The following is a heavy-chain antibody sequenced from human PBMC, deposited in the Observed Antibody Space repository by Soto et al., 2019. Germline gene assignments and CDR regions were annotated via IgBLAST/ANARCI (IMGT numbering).Heavy chain of an antibody. Sequence: GGSLRLSCAASGFTFSDYYMSWIRQAPGKGLEWVSYISSSGSTIYYADSVKGRFTISRDNAKNSLYLQMNSLRAEDTAVYYCASVGRMVYATTGGTWFDPWGQGTLVTVSS. D-gene: IGHD2-8*01. V-gene: IGHV3-11*01. CDR3: ASVGRMVYATTGGTWFDP. CDR2: ISSSGSTI. CDR1: GFTFSDYY. J-gene: IGHJ5*02.